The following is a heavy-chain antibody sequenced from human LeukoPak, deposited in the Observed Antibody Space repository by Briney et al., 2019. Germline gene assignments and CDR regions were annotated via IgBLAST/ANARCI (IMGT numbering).Heavy chain of an antibody. V-gene: IGHV3-48*01. CDR1: GFSFSAYS. CDR2: ISTTSSAI. CDR3: ARGGEGY. J-gene: IGHJ4*02. D-gene: IGHD3-16*01. Sequence: GGSLRLSCAASGFSFSAYSMNWVRQAPGKGLEWGSYISTTSSAIYYADSVKGRFTISRDNAKNSLYLQMNSLRAEDTAVYYCARGGEGYWGRGTLVTVSS.